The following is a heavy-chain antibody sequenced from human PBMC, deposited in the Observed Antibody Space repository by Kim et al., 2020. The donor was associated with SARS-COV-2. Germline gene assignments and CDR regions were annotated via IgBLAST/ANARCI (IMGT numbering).Heavy chain of an antibody. Sequence: GGSLRLSCAASGFTFSSYAMSWVRQAPGKGLEWVSAISISGGTTYYADSVKGRFTISRDNSKNTLYLQMNSLRAEDTAVYYCAKGSRTGTTEGFDYWGQGTLVTVSS. CDR2: ISISGGTT. CDR3: AKGSRTGTTEGFDY. D-gene: IGHD1-7*01. CDR1: GFTFSSYA. J-gene: IGHJ4*02. V-gene: IGHV3-23*01.